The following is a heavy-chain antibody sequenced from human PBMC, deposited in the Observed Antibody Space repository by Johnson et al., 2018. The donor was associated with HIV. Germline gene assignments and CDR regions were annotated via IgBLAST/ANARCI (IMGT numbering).Heavy chain of an antibody. J-gene: IGHJ3*02. CDR3: ASCGGDCRDAVDI. V-gene: IGHV3-30-3*01. CDR2: ISYDGSNK. D-gene: IGHD2-21*02. Sequence: QVQLVESGGGLVQPGGSLRLSCAASGFTFSSYWMSWVRQAPGKGLEWVAVISYDGSNKYYADSVKGRFTISRDNSKNTLYLQMNSLRAEDTAVYYWASCGGDCRDAVDIWGQGTMVTVSS. CDR1: GFTFSSYW.